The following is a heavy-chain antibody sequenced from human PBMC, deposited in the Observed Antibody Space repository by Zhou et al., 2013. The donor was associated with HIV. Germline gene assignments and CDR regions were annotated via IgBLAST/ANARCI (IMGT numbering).Heavy chain of an antibody. J-gene: IGHJ5*02. CDR3: AREGGCSSTSCHEGYWFDP. V-gene: IGHV1-69*05. CDR1: GGTFSSYA. Sequence: QVQLVQSGAEVKKPGSSVKVSCKASGGTFSSYAISWVRQAPGQGLEWMGGIIPIFGTANYAQKFQGRVTITTDESTSTAYMELSSLRSEDTAVYYCAREGGCSSTSCHEGYWFDPWGQGNPGHRLL. CDR2: IIPIFGTA. D-gene: IGHD2-2*01.